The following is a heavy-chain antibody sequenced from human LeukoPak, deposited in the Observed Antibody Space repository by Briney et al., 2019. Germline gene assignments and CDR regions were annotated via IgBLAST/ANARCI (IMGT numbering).Heavy chain of an antibody. CDR1: GFTFSVYW. D-gene: IGHD5-24*01. CDR3: TREDGFNTMDC. Sequence: GGSLRLSCAASGFTFSVYWMNWVRQAPGKGLEWLAHINQDASEKQYVDSVKGRFTISRDNAKNSLFLQMSSLRAEDTAVYYCTREDGFNTMDCWGQGTLVTVSS. CDR2: INQDASEK. J-gene: IGHJ4*02. V-gene: IGHV3-7*01.